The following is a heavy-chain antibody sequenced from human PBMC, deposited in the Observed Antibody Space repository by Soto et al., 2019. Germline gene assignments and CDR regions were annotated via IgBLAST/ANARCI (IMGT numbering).Heavy chain of an antibody. CDR3: VSGTYFYDTSGFYSYYFDY. Sequence: SETLSLTCTVSGGSISSGGYFWNWIRQPPGRGLEWIGYIYYSGNTFYSPSLKSRVTISIDTSQNQFSLQLSSVTAADTAVYYCVSGTYFYDTSGFYSYYFDYWGQGALVTSPQ. CDR2: IYYSGNT. J-gene: IGHJ4*02. V-gene: IGHV4-30-4*01. D-gene: IGHD3-22*01. CDR1: GGSISSGGYF.